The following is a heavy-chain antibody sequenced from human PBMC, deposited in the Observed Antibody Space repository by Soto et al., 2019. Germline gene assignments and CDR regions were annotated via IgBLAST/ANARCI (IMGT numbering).Heavy chain of an antibody. CDR1: GDSMTKYY. Sequence: QVQLQESGPGLVKPSETLSLTCTVSGDSMTKYYWSWIRQPAGKGLEWIGRIYTSGSTNYNPSLKGRVTMSIDPSNNHFPLNLKSVTAEDTAMYYWARTVGAAYYFDLWGQGALVTVSS. CDR2: IYTSGST. D-gene: IGHD1-26*01. V-gene: IGHV4-4*07. J-gene: IGHJ4*02. CDR3: ARTVGAAYYFDL.